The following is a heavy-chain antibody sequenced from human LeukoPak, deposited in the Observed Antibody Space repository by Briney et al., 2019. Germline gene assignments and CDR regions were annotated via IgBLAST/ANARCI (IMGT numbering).Heavy chain of an antibody. D-gene: IGHD1-1*01. CDR2: ISWNSGSI. CDR3: AKPLNDLLRLDAFDI. Sequence: HLGGSLRLSCAASGFTFGDYAMHWVRQAPGKGLEWVSGISWNSGSIGYADSVKGRFTISRDNAKNSLYLQMNSLRAEDTALYYCAKPLNDLLRLDAFDIWGQGTMVTVSS. V-gene: IGHV3-9*01. CDR1: GFTFGDYA. J-gene: IGHJ3*02.